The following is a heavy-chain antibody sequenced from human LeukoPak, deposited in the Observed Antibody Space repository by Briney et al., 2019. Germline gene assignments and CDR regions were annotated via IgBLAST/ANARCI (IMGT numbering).Heavy chain of an antibody. CDR3: AKDVYNWNFYFDY. Sequence: GGSLRLSCAASGFTFSSYALSWVRQAPGKGLEWVSAISASGYSTYYADSVKGRFSISRDNSKKTLYLQMNSLRAEDTAIFYCAKDVYNWNFYFDYWGQGTLVTVSS. D-gene: IGHD1-7*01. CDR2: ISASGYST. J-gene: IGHJ4*02. CDR1: GFTFSSYA. V-gene: IGHV3-23*01.